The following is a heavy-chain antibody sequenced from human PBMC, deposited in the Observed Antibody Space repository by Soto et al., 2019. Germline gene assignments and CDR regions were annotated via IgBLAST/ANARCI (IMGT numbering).Heavy chain of an antibody. V-gene: IGHV3-11*01. CDR1: GFTFSDYY. CDR2: ISSSGSTI. CDR3: ARDVVVAATQPYYFDY. D-gene: IGHD2-15*01. J-gene: IGHJ4*02. Sequence: GGSLRLSCAASGFTFSDYYMSWIRQAPGKGLEWVSYISSSGSTIYYADSVKGRFTISRDNAKNSLYLQMNSLRAEDTAVYYCARDVVVAATQPYYFDYWGQGTLVTVSS.